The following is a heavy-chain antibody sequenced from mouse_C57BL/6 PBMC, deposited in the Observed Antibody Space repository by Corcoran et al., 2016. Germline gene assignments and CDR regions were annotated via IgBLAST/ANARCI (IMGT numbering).Heavy chain of an antibody. J-gene: IGHJ3*01. CDR3: ARAYDGYRAWFAY. CDR1: GYSITRGDD. Sequence: DVQLQESGPGLVKTAQSLYLTCSVTGYSITRGDDWNRIRHFPGNKLEWMGYISDDGSNNYNPSLKNRISITRDTSKNKFFLKLNSVTTEDTATSYCARAYDGYRAWFAYWGQWTLVTVSA. CDR2: ISDDGSN. D-gene: IGHD2-3*01. V-gene: IGHV3-6*01.